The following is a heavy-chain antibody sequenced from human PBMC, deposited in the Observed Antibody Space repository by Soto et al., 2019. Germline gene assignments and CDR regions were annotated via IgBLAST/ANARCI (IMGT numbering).Heavy chain of an antibody. CDR1: VGTLSSYA. CDR3: ARGGDIGVVPAANPYYYYGMDV. J-gene: IGHJ6*02. V-gene: IGHV1-69*01. D-gene: IGHD2-2*01. Sequence: QVQLVQSGAEVKKPGSSVKVSCKASVGTLSSYAISWVRQAPGHGLEWMGGIIPIFGTANYAQKFQGRVTITADESTSTAYMELSSLRSEDTAVYYCARGGDIGVVPAANPYYYYGMDVWGQGTTVTVSS. CDR2: IIPIFGTA.